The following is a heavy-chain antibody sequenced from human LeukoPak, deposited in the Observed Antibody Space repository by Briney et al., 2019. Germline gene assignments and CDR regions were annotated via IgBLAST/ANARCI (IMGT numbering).Heavy chain of an antibody. D-gene: IGHD2-2*01. V-gene: IGHV1-8*01. CDR2: IHPRSGYS. CDR3: ARVTSGMRYNWFDP. Sequence: ASVKVSCKTSGYTFTDYDVNWVRQAPGQGFEWMGYIHPRSGYSESAQRFQGRLSMTRDVSTDTAYMELSTLTSDDTAVYYCARVTSGMRYNWFDPWGRGTLIIVSS. J-gene: IGHJ5*02. CDR1: GYTFTDYD.